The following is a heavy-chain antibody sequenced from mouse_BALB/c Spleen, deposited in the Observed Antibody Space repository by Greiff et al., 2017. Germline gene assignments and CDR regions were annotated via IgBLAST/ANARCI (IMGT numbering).Heavy chain of an antibody. V-gene: IGHV3-8*02. CDR3: ARYIYDGYYVGYFDV. CDR1: GDSITSGY. D-gene: IGHD2-3*01. CDR2: ISYSGST. Sequence: EVKLKESGPSLVKPSQTLSLTCSVTGDSITSGYWNWIRKFPGNKLEYMGYISYSGSTYYNPSLKSRISLTRDTSKNQYYLQLNSVTTEDTATYYCARYIYDGYYVGYFDVWGAGTTVTVSS. J-gene: IGHJ1*01.